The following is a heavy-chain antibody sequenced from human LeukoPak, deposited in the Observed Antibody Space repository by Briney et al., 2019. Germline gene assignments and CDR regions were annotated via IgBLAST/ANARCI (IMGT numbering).Heavy chain of an antibody. CDR2: IRYDGKTE. Sequence: PGGSLRLSCTGSGFPFSSYGMHWVRQTPGRGLEWVAFIRYDGKTEYYADSVKGRFTIAREDSHSTVHLHMKDLRPDDAAVYFCALDLTTVVMQDLDSWGQGTLVSVSS. V-gene: IGHV3-30*02. D-gene: IGHD2-21*01. CDR1: GFPFSSYG. CDR3: ALDLTTVVMQDLDS. J-gene: IGHJ4*02.